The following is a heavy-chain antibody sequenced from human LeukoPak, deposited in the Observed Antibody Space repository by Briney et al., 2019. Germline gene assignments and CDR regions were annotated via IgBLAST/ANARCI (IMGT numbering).Heavy chain of an antibody. CDR1: GFTFSSYG. J-gene: IGHJ4*02. CDR3: AKDQGRGGAMSGFDY. V-gene: IGHV3-30*02. CDR2: IRYDGSRK. D-gene: IGHD3-16*01. Sequence: GGSLRLSCAASGFTFSSYGMHWVRQAPGKGLEWVAYIRYDGSRKYYADSVKGRFTFSRDNSKNTLYLQMNSLRAEDTAVYHCAKDQGRGGAMSGFDYWGQGTLVTVSS.